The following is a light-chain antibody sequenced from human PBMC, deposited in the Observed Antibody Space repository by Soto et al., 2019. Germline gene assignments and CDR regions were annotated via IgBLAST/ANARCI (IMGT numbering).Light chain of an antibody. CDR3: SSYAGSSNLV. V-gene: IGLV2-8*01. J-gene: IGLJ2*01. Sequence: QSALTQPPSASGSPGQSVTISCTGTSSDVGGYNYVSWYQQHPGKAPKLMIYEVSKRPSGVPDRFSGSKSGNTASLTVSGLQAEDEADYYCSSYAGSSNLVFGGGTKLPVL. CDR1: SSDVGGYNY. CDR2: EVS.